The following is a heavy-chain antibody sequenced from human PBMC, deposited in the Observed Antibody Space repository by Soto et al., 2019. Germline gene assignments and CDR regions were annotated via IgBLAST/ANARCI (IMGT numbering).Heavy chain of an antibody. D-gene: IGHD3-9*01. CDR3: ARGLRYFDWLLKKTTYGMDV. CDR2: INHSGST. V-gene: IGHV4-34*01. CDR1: GGSFSGYY. Sequence: SETLSLTCAVYGGSFSGYYWSWIRQPPGKGLEWIGEINHSGSTNYNPSLKSRVTISVDTSKNQFSLKLSSVTAADTAVYYCARGLRYFDWLLKKTTYGMDVWGQGTTVTVSS. J-gene: IGHJ6*02.